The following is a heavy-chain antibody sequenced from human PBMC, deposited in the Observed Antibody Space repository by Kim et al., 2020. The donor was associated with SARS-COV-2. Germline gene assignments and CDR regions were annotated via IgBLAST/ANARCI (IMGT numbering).Heavy chain of an antibody. CDR2: INHSGST. Sequence: SETLSLTCAVYGGSFSGYYWSWIRQPPGKGLEWIGEINHSGSTNYNPSLKSRVTISVDTSKNQFSLKLSSVTAADTAVYYCARGPRYNWNYGYYYGMDVWGQGTTVTVSS. J-gene: IGHJ6*02. CDR1: GGSFSGYY. D-gene: IGHD1-7*01. CDR3: ARGPRYNWNYGYYYGMDV. V-gene: IGHV4-34*01.